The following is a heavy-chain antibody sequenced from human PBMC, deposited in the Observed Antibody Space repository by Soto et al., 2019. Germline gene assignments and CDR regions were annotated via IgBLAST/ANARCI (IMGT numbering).Heavy chain of an antibody. CDR2: IYHSGST. Sequence: QVQLQESGPGLVKPSGTLSLTCAVSGGSISSSNWWSWVRQPPGKGLEWIGEIYHSGSTNYNPSLKSRVTIAVDKVKNQLSLKLSSCTAADTAVYYCEREVDSYGPPRLEAFDIWGQGTMVTVSS. J-gene: IGHJ3*02. CDR1: GGSISSSNW. V-gene: IGHV4-4*02. D-gene: IGHD5-18*01. CDR3: EREVDSYGPPRLEAFDI.